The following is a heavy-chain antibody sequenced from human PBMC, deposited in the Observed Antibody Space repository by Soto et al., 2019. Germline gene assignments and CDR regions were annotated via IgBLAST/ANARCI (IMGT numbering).Heavy chain of an antibody. J-gene: IGHJ4*02. CDR3: ARDPYDYVWGSYRSFDY. V-gene: IGHV1-3*01. Sequence: KFQGRVTITRDTSASTAYMELSSLRSEDTAVYYCARDPYDYVWGSYRSFDYWGQGTLVTVSS. D-gene: IGHD3-16*02.